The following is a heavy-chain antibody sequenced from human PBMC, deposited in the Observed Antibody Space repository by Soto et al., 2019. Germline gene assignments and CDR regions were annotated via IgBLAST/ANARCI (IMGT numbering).Heavy chain of an antibody. J-gene: IGHJ4*02. V-gene: IGHV1-69*01. Sequence: QVQLVQPGAEVKKPGSSVKVSCKASGGTFSSFAISWVRQATGQGLVWMGGIIPIFGTANYAQNFQGRVTITADESTRTAYMELSSLRSEDTAVYYCARDQIGGTRQPVWGQGTLVTVSS. CDR1: GGTFSSFA. D-gene: IGHD2-15*01. CDR3: ARDQIGGTRQPV. CDR2: IIPIFGTA.